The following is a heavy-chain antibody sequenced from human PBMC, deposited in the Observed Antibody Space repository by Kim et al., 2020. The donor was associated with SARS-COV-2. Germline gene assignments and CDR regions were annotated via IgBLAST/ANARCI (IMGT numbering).Heavy chain of an antibody. V-gene: IGHV1-69*04. D-gene: IGHD2-15*01. CDR3: ARDGGVAPGNECSGGSCYFNDY. J-gene: IGHJ4*02. Sequence: SVKVSCKASGGTFSSYAISWVRQAPGQGLEWMGRIIPILGIANYAQKFQGRVTITADKSTSTAYMELSSLRSEDTAVYYCARDGGVAPGNECSGGSCYFNDYWGQGTLVTVSS. CDR1: GGTFSSYA. CDR2: IIPILGIA.